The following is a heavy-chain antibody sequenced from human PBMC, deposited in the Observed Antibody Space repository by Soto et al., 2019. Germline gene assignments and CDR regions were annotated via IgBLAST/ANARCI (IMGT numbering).Heavy chain of an antibody. CDR2: IYYSGST. CDR1: GGSISSSSYY. Sequence: SETLSLTCTVSGGSISSSSYYWGWIRQPPGKGLEWIGYIYYSGSTNYNPSLKSRVTISVDTSKNQFSLKLSSVTAADTAVYYCAREGYNWNDHLNWFDPWGQGTLVTVSS. D-gene: IGHD1-1*01. V-gene: IGHV4-61*01. CDR3: AREGYNWNDHLNWFDP. J-gene: IGHJ5*02.